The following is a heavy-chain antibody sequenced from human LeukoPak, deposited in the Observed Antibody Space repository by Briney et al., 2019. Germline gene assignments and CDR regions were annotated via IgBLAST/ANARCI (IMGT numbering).Heavy chain of an antibody. V-gene: IGHV1-69*06. D-gene: IGHD3-9*01. CDR2: IIPIFGTA. CDR3: ARWRNYDILTGDDAFDI. Sequence: ASVKVSCKASGATFSSYAISWVRQAPGQGLEWMGGIIPIFGTANYAQKFQGRVTITADKSTSTAYMELSSLRSEDTAVYYCARWRNYDILTGDDAFDIWGQGTMVTVSS. CDR1: GATFSSYA. J-gene: IGHJ3*02.